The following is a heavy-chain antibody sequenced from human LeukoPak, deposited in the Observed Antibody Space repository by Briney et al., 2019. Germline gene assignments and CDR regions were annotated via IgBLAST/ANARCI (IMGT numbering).Heavy chain of an antibody. CDR3: ARTRGYYFDY. J-gene: IGHJ4*02. Sequence: GASVRLSRKASGYSFTNYYMHWVRQAPGQGLEWMTMINPSGGSTTYAQNFQDRVTVTRDMSTSTVYMELSSLTSEDTAVYYGARTRGYYFDYWGQGTLVTVSS. CDR1: GYSFTNYY. V-gene: IGHV1-46*01. CDR2: INPSGGST.